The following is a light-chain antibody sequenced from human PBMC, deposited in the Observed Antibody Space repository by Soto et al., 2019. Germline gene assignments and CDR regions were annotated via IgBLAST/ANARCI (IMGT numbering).Light chain of an antibody. CDR3: QQRSNWL. CDR2: DAS. CDR1: QDVSRY. J-gene: IGKJ3*01. Sequence: ESVVTQSPATLSLSPGERATLSCRASQDVSRYLAWYQQKPGKSPRLLIYDASNRATGVPARFSGSGSGTDFTLTISSLEPEDFAVYYCQQRSNWLFGPGTKVDIK. V-gene: IGKV3-11*01.